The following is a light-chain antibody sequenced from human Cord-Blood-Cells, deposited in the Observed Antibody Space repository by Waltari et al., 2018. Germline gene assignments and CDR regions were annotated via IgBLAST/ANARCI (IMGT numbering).Light chain of an antibody. Sequence: NYVSWYQQHPGKAPKLMIYDVSKRPSGVPDRFSGSKSGNTASLTISGLQAEDEADYYCCSYAGSYTHYVFGTGTKVTVL. CDR2: DVS. V-gene: IGLV2-11*01. CDR1: NY. J-gene: IGLJ1*01. CDR3: CSYAGSYTHYV.